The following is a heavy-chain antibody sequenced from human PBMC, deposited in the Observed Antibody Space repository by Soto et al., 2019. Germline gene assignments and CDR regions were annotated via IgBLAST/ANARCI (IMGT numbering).Heavy chain of an antibody. CDR2: VYSSGTT. Sequence: SETLSLTCTVTGGSINSYWWSWIRQPAGKGLEWIGRVYSSGTTDYNPSLNSRATMSVETSKNQFSLKLSSVTAADTAVYYCARDIASYAYGEGYWGQGIQVTVSS. D-gene: IGHD2-21*01. CDR3: ARDIASYAYGEGY. V-gene: IGHV4-4*07. J-gene: IGHJ4*02. CDR1: GGSINSYW.